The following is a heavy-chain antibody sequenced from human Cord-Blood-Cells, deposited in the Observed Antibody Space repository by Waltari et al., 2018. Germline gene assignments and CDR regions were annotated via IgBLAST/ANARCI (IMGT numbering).Heavy chain of an antibody. CDR1: GGSFSGYY. Sequence: QVQLQQWGAGLLKPSETLSLTCAVYGGSFSGYYWSWLPQPPGKGLGWIGEINHSGSTNYNPSLKSRVTISVDTSKNQFSLKLSSVTAADTAVYYCARHGAGYCSSTSCYENWFDPWGQGTLVTVSS. D-gene: IGHD2-2*01. J-gene: IGHJ5*02. CDR2: INHSGST. V-gene: IGHV4-34*01. CDR3: ARHGAGYCSSTSCYENWFDP.